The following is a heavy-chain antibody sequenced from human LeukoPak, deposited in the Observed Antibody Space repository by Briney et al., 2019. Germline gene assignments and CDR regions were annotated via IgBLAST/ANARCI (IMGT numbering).Heavy chain of an antibody. V-gene: IGHV1-46*01. D-gene: IGHD2-2*01. CDR1: GYTFTRYY. CDR3: ARTCSSTSCHFDY. J-gene: IGHJ4*02. CDR2: INPSGGST. Sequence: ASVKVSCKAFGYTFTRYYMYWVRQAPGQGLEWMGIINPSGGSTSYAQKFQGRVTMTRDMSTSTVYMELSSLRSEDTAVYYCARTCSSTSCHFDYWGQGTLVTVSS.